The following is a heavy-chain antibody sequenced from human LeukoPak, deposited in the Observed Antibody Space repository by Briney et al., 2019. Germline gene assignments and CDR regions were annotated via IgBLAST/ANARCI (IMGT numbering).Heavy chain of an antibody. CDR1: IGFIRSGSYF. J-gene: IGHJ3*02. D-gene: IGHD6-6*01. CDR2: IYTSGSP. Sequence: SQTLSLTCTVWIGFIRSGSYFWRWIRQPAGKGLQWIGHIYTSGSPNYNPALKSRETISVDTYKNQFSLELSSVTAADTAVYYCASEYSSSTWAFDIWGRGTMVTVSS. V-gene: IGHV4-61*09. CDR3: ASEYSSSTWAFDI.